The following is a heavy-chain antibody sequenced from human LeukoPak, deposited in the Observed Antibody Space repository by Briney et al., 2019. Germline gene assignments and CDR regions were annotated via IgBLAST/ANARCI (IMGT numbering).Heavy chain of an antibody. D-gene: IGHD2-2*01. J-gene: IGHJ4*02. V-gene: IGHV3-11*06. CDR3: ARDLGTGSTNYFDY. CDR1: GFTFSDYY. Sequence: NPGGSLRLSCAASGFTFSDYYMSWIRQAPGKGLEWVSYISSSSSYTNYADSVKGRFTISRDNVKNSLYLQMNSLRAEDTAVYYCARDLGTGSTNYFDYWGQGTLVTVSS. CDR2: ISSSSSYT.